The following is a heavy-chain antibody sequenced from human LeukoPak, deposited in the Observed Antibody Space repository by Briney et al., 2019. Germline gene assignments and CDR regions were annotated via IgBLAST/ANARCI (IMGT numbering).Heavy chain of an antibody. CDR3: ARGARITIFGVVQAPLFDY. Sequence: ASVKVSCKASGYTFTSYDINWVRQATGQGLEWMGWMNPNGGNTGYAQKFQGRVTMTRNTSISTAYMELSSLRSEDTAVYYCARGARITIFGVVQAPLFDYWGQGTLVTVSS. J-gene: IGHJ4*02. D-gene: IGHD3-3*01. V-gene: IGHV1-8*01. CDR2: MNPNGGNT. CDR1: GYTFTSYD.